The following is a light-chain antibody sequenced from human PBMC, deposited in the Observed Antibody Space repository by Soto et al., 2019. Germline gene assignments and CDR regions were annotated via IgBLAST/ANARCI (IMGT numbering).Light chain of an antibody. J-gene: IGKJ1*01. CDR2: GAC. Sequence: EIVMTQSPSTLSVTPGEGATLSCRASQSVSSKLAWYQQKPGQAPRLLIYGACTRATGIPGRFSGSGSGTDFTLKISRVEAEDVGVYYCMQTLQIPWTFGQGTKVDIK. CDR1: QSVSSK. V-gene: IGKV3-15*01. CDR3: MQTLQIPWT.